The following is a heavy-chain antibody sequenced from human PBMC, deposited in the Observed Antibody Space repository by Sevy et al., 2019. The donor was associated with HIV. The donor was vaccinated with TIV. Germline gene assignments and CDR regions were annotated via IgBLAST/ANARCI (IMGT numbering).Heavy chain of an antibody. CDR2: LNGSGGRS. D-gene: IGHD1-26*01. CDR1: GFTFSSFA. CDR3: AKDTDSVGYLNDAFDI. J-gene: IGHJ3*02. V-gene: IGHV3-23*01. Sequence: GGSLRLSCAASGFTFSSFAMSWVRQTPGKGLEWVSGLNGSGGRSYYPDSVKGRFTISRDNSKNTLHLQMNSLRAEDTAVYYCAKDTDSVGYLNDAFDIWGQGTMVTVSS.